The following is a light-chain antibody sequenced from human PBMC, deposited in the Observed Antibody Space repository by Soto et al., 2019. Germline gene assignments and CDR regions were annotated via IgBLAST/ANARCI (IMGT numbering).Light chain of an antibody. CDR1: SSDIGGYKY. V-gene: IGLV2-14*01. J-gene: IGLJ2*01. Sequence: QSVLTQPASVSGSPGQSTTISCTGTSSDIGGYKYVSWYQQHPGKAPKLMIYDVSNQPSGVSNRFSASKSGNTASLTISGLQAEDEADYYCSSYTSSNTLVFGGGTQLTVL. CDR3: SSYTSSNTLV. CDR2: DVS.